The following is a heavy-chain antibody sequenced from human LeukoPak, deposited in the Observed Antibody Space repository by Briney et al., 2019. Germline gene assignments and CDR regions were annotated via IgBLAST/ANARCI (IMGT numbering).Heavy chain of an antibody. J-gene: IGHJ5*02. D-gene: IGHD1-26*01. V-gene: IGHV1-2*02. Sequence: ASVKVSCKASGYTITNNYMHWVRQAPGQGLEWMGWINPNSGGTNYAQKFQGRVTMTRDTSISTAYMELSRLRSDDTAVYYCARSIVGATNWFDPWGQGTLVTVSS. CDR2: INPNSGGT. CDR3: ARSIVGATNWFDP. CDR1: GYTITNNY.